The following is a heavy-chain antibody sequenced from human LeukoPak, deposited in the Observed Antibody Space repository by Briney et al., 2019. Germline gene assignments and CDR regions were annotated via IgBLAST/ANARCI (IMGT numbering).Heavy chain of an antibody. J-gene: IGHJ4*02. D-gene: IGHD2-21*02. V-gene: IGHV3-23*01. Sequence: SGGSLRLSCGASGFTFNNNPLSWVRQAPGKGLEWVATTGTSGGTYYAASVKGRFTISRDNSMNTVYLQMNSLRGEDTAICYCAKRVVGTTTSYYFDYWGQGTLVTVSS. CDR1: GFTFNNNP. CDR3: AKRVVGTTTSYYFDY. CDR2: TGTSGGT.